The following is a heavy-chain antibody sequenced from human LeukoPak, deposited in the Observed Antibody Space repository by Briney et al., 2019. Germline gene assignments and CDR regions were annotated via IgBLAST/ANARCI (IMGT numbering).Heavy chain of an antibody. CDR2: ISNTGAST. Sequence: GGSLRLSCAASGFMFSSYAMNWVRQVPGKGLEWASTISNTGASTYYADSVMGRFTISRDNPKNTLYLQMNSLRAEDTALYYCRKDKPPRLRGICYLSFDPWGQGTLVP. J-gene: IGHJ5*02. CDR1: GFMFSSYA. V-gene: IGHV3-23*01. CDR3: RKDKPPRLRGICYLSFDP. D-gene: IGHD1-14*01.